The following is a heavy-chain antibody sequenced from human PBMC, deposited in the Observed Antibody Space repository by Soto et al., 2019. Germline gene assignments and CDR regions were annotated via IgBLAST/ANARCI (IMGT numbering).Heavy chain of an antibody. V-gene: IGHV1-3*01. J-gene: IGHJ2*01. D-gene: IGHD4-17*01. CDR1: GYSFTNFA. CDR2: INAVNGNT. Sequence: QVQLVQSGAEVKKTGASVKVSCKASGYSFTNFALHWVRQAPGQRLEWVGRINAVNGNTKYSEKFPHRVNIMRDRSANTAYLELTSLRAEDTAVYYCATATTVATGWYFDLWGRGTLVTVSS. CDR3: ATATTVATGWYFDL.